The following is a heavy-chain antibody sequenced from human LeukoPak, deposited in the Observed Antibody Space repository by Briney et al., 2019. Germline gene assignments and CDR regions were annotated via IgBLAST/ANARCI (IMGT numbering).Heavy chain of an antibody. CDR2: ISYDGSNK. Sequence: GGSLRLSCAASGFTFSSYGMHWVRQAPGKGLEWVAVISYDGSNKYYADSVKGRFTISRDNSKNTLYLQMNSLRAEDTAVYYCARDPGWYCSGGSCYGGNYYYYYMDVWGKGTTVTVSS. CDR3: ARDPGWYCSGGSCYGGNYYYYYMDV. J-gene: IGHJ6*03. CDR1: GFTFSSYG. V-gene: IGHV3-30*03. D-gene: IGHD2-15*01.